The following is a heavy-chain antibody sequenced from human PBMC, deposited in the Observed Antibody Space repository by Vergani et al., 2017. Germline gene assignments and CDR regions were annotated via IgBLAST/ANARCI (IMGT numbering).Heavy chain of an antibody. J-gene: IGHJ5*02. CDR3: AKDLGTSSGGGWFDP. D-gene: IGHD6-6*01. V-gene: IGHV3-9*02. CDR1: GFTSAGYA. CDR2: ISWNSNSI. Sequence: EVQLVESGGGLVKPGGSLRLSCAASGFTSAGYAMHWVRQAPGKGLEWVSGISWNSNSIGYADSVKGRFTISRDNAKNSLHLQMNSLRAEDTALYYCAKDLGTSSGGGWFDPWGQGTLVTVSS.